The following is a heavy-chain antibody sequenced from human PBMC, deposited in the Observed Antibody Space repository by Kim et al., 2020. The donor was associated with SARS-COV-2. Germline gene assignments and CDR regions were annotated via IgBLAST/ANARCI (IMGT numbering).Heavy chain of an antibody. J-gene: IGHJ6*02. CDR3: ARRNSLPKEDFWSGYYHYYYYYGMDV. Sequence: SETLSLTCAVYGGSFSGYYWSWIRQPPGKGLEWIGEINHSGSTNYNPSLKSRVTISVDTSKNQFSLKLSSVTAADTAVYYCARRNSLPKEDFWSGYYHYYYYYGMDVWGQGTTVTVSS. D-gene: IGHD3-3*01. CDR1: GGSFSGYY. CDR2: INHSGST. V-gene: IGHV4-34*01.